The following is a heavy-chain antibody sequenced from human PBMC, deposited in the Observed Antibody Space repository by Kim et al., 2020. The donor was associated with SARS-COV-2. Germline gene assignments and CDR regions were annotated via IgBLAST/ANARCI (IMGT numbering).Heavy chain of an antibody. D-gene: IGHD2-15*01. J-gene: IGHJ4*02. CDR1: GYTFTSYA. Sequence: ASVKVSCKASGYTFTSYAMHWVRQAPGQRLEWMGWINAGNGNTKYSQKFQGRVTITRDTSASTAYMELSSLRSEDTAVYYCARDGGSGGYNPFDYWGQGTLVTVSS. CDR2: INAGNGNT. CDR3: ARDGGSGGYNPFDY. V-gene: IGHV1-3*01.